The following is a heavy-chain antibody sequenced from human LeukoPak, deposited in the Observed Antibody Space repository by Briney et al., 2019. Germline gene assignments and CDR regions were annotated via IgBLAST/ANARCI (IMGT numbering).Heavy chain of an antibody. Sequence: PGRSLRLSCAASGFTFDDYAMHWVRQAPGKGLEWVSSISSSSSYIYYADSVKGRFTISRDNAKNSLYLQMNSLRAEDTAVYYCARDVAVRGFYYYYGMDVWGQGTTVTVSS. CDR1: GFTFDDYA. CDR3: ARDVAVRGFYYYYGMDV. D-gene: IGHD5-12*01. CDR2: ISSSSSYI. J-gene: IGHJ6*02. V-gene: IGHV3-21*01.